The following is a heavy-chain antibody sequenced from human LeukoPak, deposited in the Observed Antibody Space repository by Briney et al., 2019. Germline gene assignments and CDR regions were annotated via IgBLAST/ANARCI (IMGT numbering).Heavy chain of an antibody. CDR2: ISWNSGSI. Sequence: GGSLRLSCAAAGFTFDDYAMHSVRHAPGKGLEWVSGISWNSGSIAYADSVKGRFTISRDNAKSSLYLQMNSLGAEDTAFYSSAQAVDRDGPILRPYYFDYWGQGTLVTVSS. CDR3: AQAVDRDGPILRPYYFDY. D-gene: IGHD5-24*01. CDR1: GFTFDDYA. J-gene: IGHJ4*02. V-gene: IGHV3-9*01.